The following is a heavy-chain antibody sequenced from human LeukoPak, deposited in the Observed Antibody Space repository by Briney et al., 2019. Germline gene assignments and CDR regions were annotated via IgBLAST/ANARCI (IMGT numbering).Heavy chain of an antibody. CDR3: AKDLSKTATLSDVGY. J-gene: IGHJ4*02. CDR2: INHSGST. Sequence: PSETLSLTCAVYGGSFSGYYWSWIRQPPGKGLEWIGEINHSGSTNYNPSLKSRVTISVDTSKNQFSLKLSSVTAADTAVYYCAKDLSKTATLSDVGYWGQGTLVTVSS. D-gene: IGHD1-14*01. V-gene: IGHV4-34*01. CDR1: GGSFSGYY.